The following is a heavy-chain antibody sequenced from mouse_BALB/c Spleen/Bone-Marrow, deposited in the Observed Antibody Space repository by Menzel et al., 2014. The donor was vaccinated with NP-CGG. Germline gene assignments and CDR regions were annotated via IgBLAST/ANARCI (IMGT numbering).Heavy chain of an antibody. J-gene: IGHJ2*02. V-gene: IGHV1-20*02. CDR1: GYSFTGYF. CDR3: ARGDYRFDEGYFDC. CDR2: INPYNGDT. Sequence: VQLKESGPELVKPGASVKISCKASGYSFTGYFMNWVMQSHGKSLEWIGRINPYNGDTFYNQKFKGKAILTVDNSSSTAHMEVRSLAAEDSAVYYCARGDYRFDEGYFDCWGQGTSLTVSS. D-gene: IGHD2-14*01.